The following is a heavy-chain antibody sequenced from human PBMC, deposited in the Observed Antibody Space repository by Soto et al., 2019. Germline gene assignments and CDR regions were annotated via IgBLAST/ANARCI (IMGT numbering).Heavy chain of an antibody. CDR3: ARLDYDFWSGDNYYGMDV. CDR2: IYYSGST. Sequence: SETLSLTCTVSGGSISSSSYYWGWIRQPPGKGLEWIGSIYYSGSTYYNPSLKSRVTISVDTSKNQFSLKLSSVTAADTAVYYCARLDYDFWSGDNYYGMDVWGQGTTVTVSS. CDR1: GGSISSSSYY. D-gene: IGHD3-3*01. V-gene: IGHV4-39*01. J-gene: IGHJ6*02.